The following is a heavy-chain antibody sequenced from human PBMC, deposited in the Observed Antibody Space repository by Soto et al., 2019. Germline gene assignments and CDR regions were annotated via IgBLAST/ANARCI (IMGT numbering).Heavy chain of an antibody. CDR3: AKDLARDGMDV. CDR1: GFSFISFA. CDR2: ISHDGNNK. Sequence: GGSLRLSCAASGFSFISFAMHWVRQAPGKGLEWVAVISHDGNNKYYAESVKGRFTISRDNSKNTLYLQMSSLKPEDTAVFYCAKDLARDGMDVWGQGTTVTVSS. V-gene: IGHV3-30-3*01. J-gene: IGHJ6*02.